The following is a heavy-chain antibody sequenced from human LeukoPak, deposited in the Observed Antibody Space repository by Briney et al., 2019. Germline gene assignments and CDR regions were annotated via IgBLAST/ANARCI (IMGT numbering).Heavy chain of an antibody. V-gene: IGHV3-66*02. Sequence: GGSLRLPCAASGFTVINNYMYWVRQAPGKGLEWVSMFYSGGATYYIDSVKGRFTISRDNFKNTLNLQMNNLRPEDTAVCYCARGNPSSRHWGQGTLVTVSS. CDR1: GFTVINNY. J-gene: IGHJ4*02. D-gene: IGHD1-14*01. CDR2: FYSGGAT. CDR3: ARGNPSSRH.